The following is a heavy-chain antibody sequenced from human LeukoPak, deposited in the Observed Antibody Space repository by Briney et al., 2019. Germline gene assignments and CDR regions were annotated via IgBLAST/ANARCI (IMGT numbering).Heavy chain of an antibody. CDR2: IFGSGDST. CDR3: AKDQKPDSGYDIDY. D-gene: IGHD5-12*01. CDR1: GFTISSYG. Sequence: PWGSLRLSCAASGFTISSYGMNWVRQAPRKGLEWVSVIFGSGDSTNYADSVKGRFTISRDRSKNTLYLEMHSLRADDTAVYYCAKDQKPDSGYDIDYWGQGTLVTVSS. J-gene: IGHJ4*02. V-gene: IGHV3-23*01.